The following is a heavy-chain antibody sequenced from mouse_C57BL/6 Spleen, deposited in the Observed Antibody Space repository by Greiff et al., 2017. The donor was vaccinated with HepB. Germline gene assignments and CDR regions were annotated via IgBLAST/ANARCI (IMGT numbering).Heavy chain of an antibody. V-gene: IGHV5-4*01. D-gene: IGHD4-1*02. Sequence: EVMLVESGGGLVKPGGSLKLSCAASGFTFSSYAMSWVRQTPEKRLEWVATISDGGSYTYYPDNVKGRFTISRDNAKNNLYLQMSHLKSEDTAMYYCARDRSGPTGTFAYWGQGTLVTVSA. J-gene: IGHJ3*01. CDR2: ISDGGSYT. CDR1: GFTFSSYA. CDR3: ARDRSGPTGTFAY.